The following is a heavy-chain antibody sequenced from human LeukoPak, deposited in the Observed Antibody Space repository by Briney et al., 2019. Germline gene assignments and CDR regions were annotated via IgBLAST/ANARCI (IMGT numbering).Heavy chain of an antibody. CDR3: AKPAPGYSSSWYFGFGY. V-gene: IGHV3-23*01. CDR2: SSRSGGNT. Sequence: GGSLRLSCAASGFTFGSYAMSWVRQGPGKGLEWVSASSRSGGNTYYADSVKGRFTISRDNSKNTLYLQMNSLRAEDTAVYYCAKPAPGYSSSWYFGFGYWGQGTLATVSS. CDR1: GFTFGSYA. J-gene: IGHJ4*02. D-gene: IGHD6-13*01.